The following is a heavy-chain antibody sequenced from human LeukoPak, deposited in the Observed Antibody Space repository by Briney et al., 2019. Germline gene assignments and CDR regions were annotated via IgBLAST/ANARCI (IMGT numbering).Heavy chain of an antibody. V-gene: IGHV3-48*04. CDR2: ISSSSSTI. CDR3: ARDRDFDY. Sequence: GGSLRLSCAASGFTFSSYSMNWVRQAPGKGLEWVSYISSSSSTIYYADSVKGRFTISRDNAKNSLYLQMNSLRAEDTAVYYCARDRDFDYWGQGTLVTVSS. CDR1: GFTFSSYS. J-gene: IGHJ4*02.